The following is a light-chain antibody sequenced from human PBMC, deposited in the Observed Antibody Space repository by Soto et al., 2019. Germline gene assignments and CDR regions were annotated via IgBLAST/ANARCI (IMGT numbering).Light chain of an antibody. CDR2: AAS. CDR1: QSINSY. J-gene: IGKJ2*01. CDR3: QQSSSTPRT. V-gene: IGKV1-39*01. Sequence: DIPMTQSPSSLSASVGDRVTITCRASQSINSYLNWYQQKPGKAPKLLIYAASTLQSGVPSRFSGSGSGTDFTLSISSLQPEDFATYYCQQSSSTPRTFGQGTELEIK.